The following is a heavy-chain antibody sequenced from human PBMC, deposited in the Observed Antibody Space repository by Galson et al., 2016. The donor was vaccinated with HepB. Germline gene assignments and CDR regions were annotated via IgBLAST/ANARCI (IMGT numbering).Heavy chain of an antibody. V-gene: IGHV3-30*03. CDR3: ARDALKESGSPRHFNYYSGMDV. Sequence: SLRLSCAASGFTFIDSGVHWVRRAPGEGLEWVAVISYDGRSKNYADSVKGRFTVSRDNSKNTLYLQMNSLRAEDTAVYYCARDALKESGSPRHFNYYSGMDVWGQGTTVTVSS. CDR1: GFTFIDSG. J-gene: IGHJ6*02. CDR2: ISYDGRSK. D-gene: IGHD1-26*01.